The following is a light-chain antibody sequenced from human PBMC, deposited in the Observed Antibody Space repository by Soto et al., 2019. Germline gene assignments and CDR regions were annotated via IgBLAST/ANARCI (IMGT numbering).Light chain of an antibody. CDR3: QQYNNWPPLT. CDR2: GAS. J-gene: IGKJ5*01. V-gene: IGKV3D-15*01. CDR1: HSVSSN. Sequence: EIVMTQSPATLSVSPGERATLSCRASHSVSSNLAWYQQKLGQAPRLLIYGASTRATGIPARFSGSGSGTEFILTISSLQSEDFAVYYCQQYNNWPPLTFGQGTRLEIK.